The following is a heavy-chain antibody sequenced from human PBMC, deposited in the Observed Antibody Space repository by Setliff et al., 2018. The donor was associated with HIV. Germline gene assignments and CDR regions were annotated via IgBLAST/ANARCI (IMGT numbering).Heavy chain of an antibody. CDR2: INHSGRA. CDR1: GGSFNGYY. Sequence: SETLSLTCAVYGGSFNGYYWSWIRQPPGKGLEWIGEINHSGRAIYNSSLTSRVIISVDRSKNQLSLKLNSVTAADTAVYYCVRVPDYWGQGTLVTVSS. J-gene: IGHJ4*02. CDR3: VRVPDY. V-gene: IGHV4-34*01.